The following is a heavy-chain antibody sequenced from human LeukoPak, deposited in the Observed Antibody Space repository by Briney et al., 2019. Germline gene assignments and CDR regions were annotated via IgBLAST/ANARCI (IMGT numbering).Heavy chain of an antibody. D-gene: IGHD5-24*01. Sequence: GGSLRLSCAASGFTFSSYSMNWVRQAPGKGLEWVSYISSSSSYTNYADSVKGRFTISRDNAKNSLYLQMNCLRAEDTAVYYCARARGMATIIDYWGQGTLVTVSS. J-gene: IGHJ4*02. CDR3: ARARGMATIIDY. CDR2: ISSSSSYT. V-gene: IGHV3-21*05. CDR1: GFTFSSYS.